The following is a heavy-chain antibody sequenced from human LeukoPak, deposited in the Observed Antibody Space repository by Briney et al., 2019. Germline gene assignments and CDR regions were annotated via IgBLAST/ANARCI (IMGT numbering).Heavy chain of an antibody. J-gene: IGHJ4*02. V-gene: IGHV5-51*01. CDR1: GYSFPNYW. CDR3: ARPKTLGGYNYEFEF. CDR2: VYPATSDT. Sequence: GESLKISCKGSGYSFPNYWIGWVRQMPGKGLEWIGIVYPATSDTIYSPSFQGQVTISADKSSSTAYLQWSSLKASDTAIYYCARPKTLGGYNYEFEFWGQGTLVTVSS. D-gene: IGHD5-18*01.